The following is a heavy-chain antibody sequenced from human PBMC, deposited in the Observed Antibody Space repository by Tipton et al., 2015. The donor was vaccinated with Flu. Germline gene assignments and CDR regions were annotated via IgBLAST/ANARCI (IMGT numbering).Heavy chain of an antibody. CDR1: GGSVRSYY. Sequence: GLVKPSETLSLTCAVSGGSVRSYYWTWIRQPPGKGLEWIGHISYSGIANYNPSLTSRVTISADTSKNHFSLNLISVTAADTAVYYCARGLGSFDFWSGSDYWGQGTLVTVSS. V-gene: IGHV4-59*02. CDR3: ARGLGSFDFWSGSDY. J-gene: IGHJ4*02. CDR2: ISYSGIA. D-gene: IGHD3-3*01.